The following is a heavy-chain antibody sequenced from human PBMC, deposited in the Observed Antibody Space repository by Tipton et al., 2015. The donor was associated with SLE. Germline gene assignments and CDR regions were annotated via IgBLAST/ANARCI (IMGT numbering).Heavy chain of an antibody. CDR2: LGHSGST. CDR1: DGSFSGFS. Sequence: TLSLTCAVSDGSFSGFSWSWIRQPPGKGLEWIEELGHSGSTNFTPSLKSRVIISTDTSKNHFSLKLSSVTAADTAVYYCASDEGHGQWSWYFDLWGRGTLVTVSS. D-gene: IGHD2-15*01. V-gene: IGHV4-34*01. J-gene: IGHJ2*01. CDR3: ASDEGHGQWSWYFDL.